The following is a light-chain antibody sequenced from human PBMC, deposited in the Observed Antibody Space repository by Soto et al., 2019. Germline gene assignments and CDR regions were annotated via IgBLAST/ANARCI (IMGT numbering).Light chain of an antibody. J-gene: IGKJ2*01. V-gene: IGKV1-5*03. CDR1: QNISNL. Sequence: DIQMTQSPSTLSASVGDRVTITCRASQNISNLLAWYQQKPGKAPKLLIYEASSLQSEVPSRFSGSGSGTEFTLTISSLQPDDFATYYCQQDYFYLYTFGQGTKLEIK. CDR3: QQDYFYLYT. CDR2: EAS.